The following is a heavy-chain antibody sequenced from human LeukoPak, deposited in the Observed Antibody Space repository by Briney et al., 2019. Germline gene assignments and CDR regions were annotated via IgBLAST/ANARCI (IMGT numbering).Heavy chain of an antibody. D-gene: IGHD1-26*01. CDR2: IDWDDDK. J-gene: IGHJ4*02. Sequence: ESGPTLVNPTQTLTLTCTFSGFSLSTSGMCVSWIRQPPGKALEWLARIDWDDDKYYSTSLKTRLTISKDTSKNQVVLTMTNMDPVDTATYYCARTTMMGATTHGFDYWGQGTLVTVSS. V-gene: IGHV2-70*11. CDR3: ARTTMMGATTHGFDY. CDR1: GFSLSTSGMC.